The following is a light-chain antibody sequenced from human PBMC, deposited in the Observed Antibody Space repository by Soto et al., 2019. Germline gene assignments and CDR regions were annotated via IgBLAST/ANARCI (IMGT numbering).Light chain of an antibody. V-gene: IGLV1-40*01. J-gene: IGLJ2*01. Sequence: QTVVTQPPSVSGDPGQRGTISCTGTSSNIGAGYDVHWYQQLPGGAPKLLIYDNNNRPSGVPDRFSGFKSDTSASLVITGLQAEDEADYYGQCQDSSLSDVIFGGGTKLTVL. CDR2: DNN. CDR3: QCQDSSLSDVI. CDR1: SSNIGAGYD.